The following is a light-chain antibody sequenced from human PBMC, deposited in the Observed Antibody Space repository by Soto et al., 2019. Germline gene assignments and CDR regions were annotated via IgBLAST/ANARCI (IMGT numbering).Light chain of an antibody. J-gene: IGLJ3*02. V-gene: IGLV2-11*01. CDR3: CSYAGSYTLV. CDR2: DVS. Sequence: QSALTQPRSVSGSPGQSVTISCTGTSSDVGAYNYVSWYQQHPGKVPKLMIHDVSRRPSGVPDRFSGSKSGNTASLTISGLQADGEADYYCCSYAGSYTLVFGGGTKLTVL. CDR1: SSDVGAYNY.